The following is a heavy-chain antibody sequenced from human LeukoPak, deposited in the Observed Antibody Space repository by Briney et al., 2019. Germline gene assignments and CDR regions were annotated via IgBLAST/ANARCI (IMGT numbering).Heavy chain of an antibody. CDR2: IYYSGST. J-gene: IGHJ4*02. V-gene: IGHV4-31*03. CDR3: ARGGYSYGYDY. D-gene: IGHD5-18*01. Sequence: SQTLSLTCTVSGGSISSGGYYWSWIRQHPGEGLEWIGYIYYSGSTYYNPSLKSRVTISVDTSKNQFSLKLSSVTAADTAVYYCARGGYSYGYDYWGQGTLVTVSS. CDR1: GGSISSGGYY.